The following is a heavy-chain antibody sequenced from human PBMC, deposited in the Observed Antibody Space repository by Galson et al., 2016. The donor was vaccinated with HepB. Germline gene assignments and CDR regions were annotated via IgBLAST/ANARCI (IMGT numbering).Heavy chain of an antibody. V-gene: IGHV3-48*04. CDR1: GFTFSSYS. CDR2: ISSSSSSI. Sequence: SLRLSCAASGFTFSSYSMNWVRPAPGRGLEWVSYISSSSSSIYYADSVKGRFTISRDNAKNSLYLQLNSLRAEDTAVYYCARGVYYYYGMDVWGQGTTVTVSS. J-gene: IGHJ6*02. CDR3: ARGVYYYYGMDV.